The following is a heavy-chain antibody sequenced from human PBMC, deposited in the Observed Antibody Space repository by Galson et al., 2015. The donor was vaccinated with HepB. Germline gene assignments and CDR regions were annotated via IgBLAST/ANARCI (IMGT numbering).Heavy chain of an antibody. V-gene: IGHV3-21*01. CDR2: ISSSSSYI. CDR3: ARDLVHYDFWSGYYTARSWYYYGMDV. D-gene: IGHD3-3*01. CDR1: GFTFSSYS. J-gene: IGHJ6*02. Sequence: SLRLSCAASGFTFSSYSMNWVRQAPGKGLEWVSSISSSSSYIYYADSVKGRFTFSRDNAKNSLYLQMNSLRAEDTAVYYCARDLVHYDFWSGYYTARSWYYYGMDVWGQGTTVTVSS.